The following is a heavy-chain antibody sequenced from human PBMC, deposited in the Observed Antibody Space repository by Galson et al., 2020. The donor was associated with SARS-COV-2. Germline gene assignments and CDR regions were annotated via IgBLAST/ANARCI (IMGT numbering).Heavy chain of an antibody. J-gene: IGHJ4*02. Sequence: SQTLSLTCTVSGGSISSGGYYWSWIRQHPGKGLEWIGYIYYSGSTYYNPSLKSRVTISVDTSKNQFSLKLSSVTAAGTAVYYGARDAYGDNNFDYWGQGTLVTVSS. CDR2: IYYSGST. CDR1: GGSISSGGYY. V-gene: IGHV4-31*03. D-gene: IGHD4-17*01. CDR3: ARDAYGDNNFDY.